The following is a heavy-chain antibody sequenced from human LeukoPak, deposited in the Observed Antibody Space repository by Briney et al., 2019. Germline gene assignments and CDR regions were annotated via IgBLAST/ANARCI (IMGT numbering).Heavy chain of an antibody. Sequence: PSETLSLTCAVYGGSFSSYYWTWIRQPPGKGLEWIGEINHSGSTNYNPSLESRVTISVDTSKNQFSLKLSSVTAADTAVYYCVMNWGTGRTLDYWGQGTLVVVSS. CDR2: INHSGST. CDR3: VMNWGTGRTLDY. V-gene: IGHV4-34*01. D-gene: IGHD7-27*01. J-gene: IGHJ4*02. CDR1: GGSFSSYY.